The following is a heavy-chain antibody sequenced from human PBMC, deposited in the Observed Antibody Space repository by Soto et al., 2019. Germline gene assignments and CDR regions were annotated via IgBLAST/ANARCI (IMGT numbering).Heavy chain of an antibody. J-gene: IGHJ4*02. V-gene: IGHV4-39*07. Sequence: PSETLSLTCTVSGGSISSSSYYWGWIRQPPGKGLEWIGSIYYSGSTNYNPSLKSRVTISVDTSKNQFSLKLSSVTAADTAVYYCARVSITFGGVISFDYWGQGTLVTVSS. CDR1: GGSISSSSYY. D-gene: IGHD3-16*01. CDR2: IYYSGST. CDR3: ARVSITFGGVISFDY.